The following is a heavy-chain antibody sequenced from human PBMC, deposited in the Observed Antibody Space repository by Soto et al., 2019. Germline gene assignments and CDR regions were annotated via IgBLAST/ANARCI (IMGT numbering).Heavy chain of an antibody. J-gene: IGHJ5*02. D-gene: IGHD3-3*01. Sequence: GGSLRLSCAASGFTFSDYYMSWIRQAPGKGLEWVSVIYSGGSTYYADSVKGRFTISRDNSKNTLYLQMNSLRAEDTAVYYCARTYYDFWSGYYNNWFDPWGQGTLVTVSS. V-gene: IGHV3-66*01. CDR3: ARTYYDFWSGYYNNWFDP. CDR1: GFTFSDYY. CDR2: IYSGGST.